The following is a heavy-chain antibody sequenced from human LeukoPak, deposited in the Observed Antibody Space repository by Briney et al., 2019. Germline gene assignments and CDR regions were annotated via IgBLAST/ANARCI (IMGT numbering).Heavy chain of an antibody. Sequence: PSETLSLTCAVSGYSISSGYYWGCIRQPPGKGLEWIGSIYHSGSTYYNPSLKSRVTVSVATSKNQFSLKLSSVTAADTAVYYCARALGYCSSTSCSKYNWFDPWGEGTLGTVSS. V-gene: IGHV4-38-2*01. D-gene: IGHD2-2*01. CDR2: IYHSGST. CDR3: ARALGYCSSTSCSKYNWFDP. J-gene: IGHJ5*02. CDR1: GYSISSGYY.